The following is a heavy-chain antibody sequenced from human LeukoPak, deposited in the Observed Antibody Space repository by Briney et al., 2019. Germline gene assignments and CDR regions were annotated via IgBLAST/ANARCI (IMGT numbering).Heavy chain of an antibody. CDR3: ARVRIVGAARAFDI. CDR2: ISSSSYI. D-gene: IGHD1-26*01. J-gene: IGHJ3*02. CDR1: GFTFSSYS. Sequence: GGSLRLSCAASGFTFSSYSMNWVRQAPGKGLEWVSSISSSSYIYYADSVKGRFTISRDNAKNSLYLQMNSLRAEDTAVYYCARVRIVGAARAFDIWGQGTMVTVSS. V-gene: IGHV3-21*01.